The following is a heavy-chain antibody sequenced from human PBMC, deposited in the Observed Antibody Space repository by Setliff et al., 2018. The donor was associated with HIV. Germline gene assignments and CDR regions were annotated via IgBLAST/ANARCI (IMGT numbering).Heavy chain of an antibody. CDR3: ARHPIHTYGYGAFDF. Sequence: ESLKISCEGSGYSFSRYWIGWVRQMPGKGLEWMGVIYPGDSSSKYSPSFQGQVTISVDTSISTAYLQWNSLKASDTAIYYCARHPIHTYGYGAFDFWGRGTLVTVSS. J-gene: IGHJ4*02. V-gene: IGHV5-51*01. CDR2: IYPGDSSS. D-gene: IGHD5-18*01. CDR1: GYSFSRYW.